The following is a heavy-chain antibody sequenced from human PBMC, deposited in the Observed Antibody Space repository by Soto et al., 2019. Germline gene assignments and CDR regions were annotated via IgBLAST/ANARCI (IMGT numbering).Heavy chain of an antibody. CDR3: ARDLGDWNFSAFDI. V-gene: IGHV3-64*01. CDR2: ISSNGGST. Sequence: GGSLRLSCAASGFTFSSYAIRWVRQAPGKGLEYVSAISSNGGSTYYANSVKGRFTISRDNSKNTLYLQMGSLRAEDMAVYYCARDLGDWNFSAFDIWGQGTMVTVSS. D-gene: IGHD1-7*01. J-gene: IGHJ3*02. CDR1: GFTFSSYA.